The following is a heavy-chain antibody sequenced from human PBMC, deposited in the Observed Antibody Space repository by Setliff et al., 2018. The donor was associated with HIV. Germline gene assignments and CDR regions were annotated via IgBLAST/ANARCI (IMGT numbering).Heavy chain of an antibody. CDR2: FDPQDDET. Sequence: ASVKVSCKVSGYTLTELYRHWVRQAPGKGLEWIGRFDPQDDETIYAQNFQGRVTMTEDTSTDAAYKELSSLRSEDTAVYYCARGFSRWYGAFDMWGQGTVVTVSS. D-gene: IGHD6-13*01. CDR3: ARGFSRWYGAFDM. V-gene: IGHV1-24*01. CDR1: GYTLTELY. J-gene: IGHJ3*02.